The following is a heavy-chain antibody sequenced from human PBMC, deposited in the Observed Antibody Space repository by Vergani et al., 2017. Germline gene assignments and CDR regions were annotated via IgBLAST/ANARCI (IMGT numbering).Heavy chain of an antibody. CDR2: MNPNSGNT. D-gene: IGHD5-18*01. Sequence: QVQLVQSGAEVKKPGASVKVSCKASGYTFTSYDINWVRQATGQGLEWMGWMNPNSGNTGYAQKFKGRVTMTRNTSISTAYMELSSLRSEDTAVYYCARASSGKQLWLLGYYYYMDVWGKGTTVTVSS. J-gene: IGHJ6*03. V-gene: IGHV1-8*01. CDR3: ARASSGKQLWLLGYYYYMDV. CDR1: GYTFTSYD.